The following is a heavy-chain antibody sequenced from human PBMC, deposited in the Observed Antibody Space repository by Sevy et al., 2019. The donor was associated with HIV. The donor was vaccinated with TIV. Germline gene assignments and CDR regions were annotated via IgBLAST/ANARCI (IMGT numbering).Heavy chain of an antibody. CDR1: GFTFSDYY. Sequence: GGSLRLSCAASGFTFSDYYMSWIRQAPGKGLEWVSYISSSGSTIYYADSVKGRFTISRDNAKKSLSMQMNSLRAEDTSVYYCARGYYDSSGYLDAFDIWGQGTMVTVSS. CDR3: ARGYYDSSGYLDAFDI. V-gene: IGHV3-11*01. CDR2: ISSSGSTI. J-gene: IGHJ3*02. D-gene: IGHD3-22*01.